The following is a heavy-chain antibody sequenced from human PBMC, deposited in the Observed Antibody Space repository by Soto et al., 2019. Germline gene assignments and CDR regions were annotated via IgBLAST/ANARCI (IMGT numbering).Heavy chain of an antibody. J-gene: IGHJ6*02. CDR1: GGSISSGGYY. CDR3: ARVLAVARYYYYGMDV. V-gene: IGHV4-31*03. CDR2: IYYSGST. D-gene: IGHD6-19*01. Sequence: LSLTCTVSGGSISSGGYYWSWIRQHPGKGLEWIGYIYYSGSTYYNPSLKSRDTISVDTSKNQFSLKLSSVTAADTAVYYCARVLAVARYYYYGMDVWGQGTTVTVSS.